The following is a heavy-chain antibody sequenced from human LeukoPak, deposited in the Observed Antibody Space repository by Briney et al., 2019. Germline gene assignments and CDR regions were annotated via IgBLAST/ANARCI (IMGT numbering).Heavy chain of an antibody. Sequence: SETLSLTCTVSGGSISSYYWSWIRQPAGKGLEWIGRIYTSGSTNYNPSLKSRVTMSVDTSKNQFSLKLSSVTAADTAVCYCAREGIVVVPAAIPAGFDYWGQGTLVTVSS. CDR3: AREGIVVVPAAIPAGFDY. D-gene: IGHD2-2*01. CDR2: IYTSGST. J-gene: IGHJ4*02. V-gene: IGHV4-4*07. CDR1: GGSISSYY.